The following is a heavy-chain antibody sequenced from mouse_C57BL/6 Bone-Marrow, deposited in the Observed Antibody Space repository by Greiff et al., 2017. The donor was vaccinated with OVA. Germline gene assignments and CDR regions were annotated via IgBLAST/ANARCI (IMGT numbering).Heavy chain of an antibody. V-gene: IGHV1-72*01. Sequence: QVQLQQPGAELVKPGASVKLSCKASGYTFTSYWMHWVKQRHGRGLEWIGRIDPNSGGTKYNEKFKSKATLTVDKPSSTAYMQLSSLTSEDSAVYYCARILGSSYPHWYFDVWGTGTTVTVSS. CDR2: IDPNSGGT. J-gene: IGHJ1*03. D-gene: IGHD1-1*01. CDR3: ARILGSSYPHWYFDV. CDR1: GYTFTSYW.